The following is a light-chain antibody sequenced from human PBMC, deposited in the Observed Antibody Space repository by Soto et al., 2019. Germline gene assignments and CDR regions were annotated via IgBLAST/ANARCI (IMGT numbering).Light chain of an antibody. CDR3: QQYSTYPWT. J-gene: IGKJ1*01. CDR1: QTISTL. Sequence: DLQMTQSPSTLSASVGDRVTITCRASQTISTLLAWYQQRPGKAPNLLIYKASSLEGGVPSRFSGSGSGTEFTLTISSLQPDDFPTYFCQQYSTYPWTFGQGTKVEVK. CDR2: KAS. V-gene: IGKV1-5*03.